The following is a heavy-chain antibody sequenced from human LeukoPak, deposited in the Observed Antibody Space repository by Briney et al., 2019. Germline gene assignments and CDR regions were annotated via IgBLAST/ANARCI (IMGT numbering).Heavy chain of an antibody. CDR2: ISYDGSNK. CDR1: GFTFSSYA. Sequence: GGSLRLPCAASGFTFSSYAMHWVRQAPGKGLEWVAVISYDGSNKYYADSVKGRFTISRDNSKNTLYLQMNSLRAEDTAVYYCARDGALYSNYYYYYGMDVWGQGTTVTVSS. CDR3: ARDGALYSNYYYYYGMDV. V-gene: IGHV3-30-3*01. J-gene: IGHJ6*02. D-gene: IGHD4-11*01.